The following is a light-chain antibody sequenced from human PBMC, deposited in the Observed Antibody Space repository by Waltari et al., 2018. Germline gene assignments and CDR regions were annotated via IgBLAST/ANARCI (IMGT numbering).Light chain of an antibody. J-gene: IGLJ3*02. V-gene: IGLV2-23*01. Sequence: QSALTQPPSVSRSPGQSITIPCTATIRDAGGYNLVSWYQQHPGTAPKLIIYGGSKRPSGVSNRFSGSKSGNTASLTISGLQAEDEAAYYCCSYTTSITWVFGGGTKLTVL. CDR1: IRDAGGYNL. CDR2: GGS. CDR3: CSYTTSITWV.